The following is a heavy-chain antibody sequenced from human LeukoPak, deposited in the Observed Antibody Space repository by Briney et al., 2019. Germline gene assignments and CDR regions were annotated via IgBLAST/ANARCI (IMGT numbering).Heavy chain of an antibody. CDR1: GLTFSSYS. CDR2: FRSTSSYI. CDR3: ARDDLSSSLPLGSFHM. V-gene: IGHV3-21*06. Sequence: PGGLPRLSGAASGLTFSSYSTDWGRQPPGNWLEWVTSFRSTSSYIYQPDSVNCRSTVWRDDAKTTQQLKMNRLMAGDTAVYYGARDDLSSSLPLGSFHMWGQGTRITVSS. J-gene: IGHJ3*02. D-gene: IGHD6-6*01.